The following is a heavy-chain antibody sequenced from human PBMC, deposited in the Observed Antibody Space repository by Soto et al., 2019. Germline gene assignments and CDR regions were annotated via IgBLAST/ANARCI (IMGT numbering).Heavy chain of an antibody. CDR2: ISYDGSNK. CDR1: GFTFSSYG. V-gene: IGHV3-30*18. D-gene: IGHD3-16*01. Sequence: QVQLVESGGGVVQPGRSLRLSCAASGFTFSSYGMHWVRQAPGKGLEWVAVISYDGSNKYYADSVKGRFTISRDNSKNTLYLQMNSLRAEDTAVYYCAKERYDYVWGQPDYWGQGTLVTVSS. CDR3: AKERYDYVWGQPDY. J-gene: IGHJ4*02.